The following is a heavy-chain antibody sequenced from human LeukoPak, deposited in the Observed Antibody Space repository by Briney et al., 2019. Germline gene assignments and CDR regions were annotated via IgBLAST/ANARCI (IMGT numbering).Heavy chain of an antibody. CDR2: ISGGSSTI. V-gene: IGHV3-48*02. CDR3: ARDYGYSSSFDY. D-gene: IGHD6-13*01. J-gene: IGHJ4*02. CDR1: GFTFRSYS. Sequence: GGSLRLSCAAFGFTFRSYSMNWVRQAPREGLEWVSYISGGSSTIHYADSVKGRFTISRDNAKNSLYLQMNSLRDEDTAVYYCARDYGYSSSFDYWGLGTLVTVYS.